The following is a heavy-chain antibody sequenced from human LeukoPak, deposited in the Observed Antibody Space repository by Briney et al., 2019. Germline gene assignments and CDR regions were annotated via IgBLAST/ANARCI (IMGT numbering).Heavy chain of an antibody. CDR1: GGSISSSSYY. J-gene: IGHJ4*02. CDR2: IYYSGST. CDR3: ASLKRYGYGDYDIGPVDY. V-gene: IGHV4-39*07. Sequence: SETLSLTCTVSGGSISSSSYYWGWIRQPPGKGLVWIGSIYYSGSTYYNPSLKSRVTILVDKSKNQFSLKLSSVTAADTAVYYCASLKRYGYGDYDIGPVDYWGQGTLVTVSS. D-gene: IGHD4-17*01.